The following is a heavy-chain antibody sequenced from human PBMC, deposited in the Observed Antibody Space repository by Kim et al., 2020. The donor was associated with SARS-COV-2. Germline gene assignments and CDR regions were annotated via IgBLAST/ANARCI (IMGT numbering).Heavy chain of an antibody. CDR3: ATPIGFCSGGSCYYYHYALDV. CDR1: GDLLTDLY. V-gene: IGHV1-24*01. CDR2: FDPEDGET. Sequence: ASVKVSCKVSGDLLTDLYVHWVRQAPGKGLEWLGGFDPEDGETIYSQKFQGRVTMTEDTSTNTAYMDLSSLRSEDTAVYYCATPIGFCSGGSCYYYHYALDVWGQGTTVTVSS. D-gene: IGHD2-15*01. J-gene: IGHJ6*02.